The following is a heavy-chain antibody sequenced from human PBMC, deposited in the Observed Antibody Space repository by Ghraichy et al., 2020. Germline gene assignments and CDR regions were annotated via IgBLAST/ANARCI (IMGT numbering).Heavy chain of an antibody. Sequence: SCAASGFTFTTYWMHWVRQAPGKGLVWVSRINSDGSSIGYADSVKGRFTLSRDNAKNTLYLQMNSLRAEDTAVYYCARDFAMVRGAVDYWGQGTLVTVSS. CDR3: ARDFAMVRGAVDY. CDR2: INSDGSSI. D-gene: IGHD3-10*01. CDR1: GFTFTTYW. J-gene: IGHJ4*02. V-gene: IGHV3-74*01.